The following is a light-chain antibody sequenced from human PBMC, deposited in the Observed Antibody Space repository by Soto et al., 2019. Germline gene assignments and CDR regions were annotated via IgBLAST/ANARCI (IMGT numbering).Light chain of an antibody. J-gene: IGKJ2*01. Sequence: DIVMTQSPDSLAVSLGERATINFKSSQSVLSSSNHKPDLAWYQQTPGQPPQLLIYWASTRESGVPYRFSGSGAGTDFTLTISSPQAEDVAVYYCCQYYSAPLTFAQGTKLGI. CDR1: QSVLSSSNHKPD. CDR2: WAS. V-gene: IGKV4-1*01. CDR3: CQYYSAPLT.